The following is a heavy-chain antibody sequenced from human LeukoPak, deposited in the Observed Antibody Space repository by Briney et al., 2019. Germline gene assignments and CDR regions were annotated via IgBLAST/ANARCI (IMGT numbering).Heavy chain of an antibody. CDR2: IYYSGST. V-gene: IGHV4-59*12. D-gene: IGHD3-10*01. CDR1: GGSISSYY. Sequence: SETLSLTCTVSGGSISSYYWSWIRQPPGKGLEWIGYIYYSGSTNYNPSLKSRVTISVDTSKNQFSLKLSSVTAADTAVYYCARAQLGVRGVYYYYMDVWGKGTTVTISS. J-gene: IGHJ6*03. CDR3: ARAQLGVRGVYYYYMDV.